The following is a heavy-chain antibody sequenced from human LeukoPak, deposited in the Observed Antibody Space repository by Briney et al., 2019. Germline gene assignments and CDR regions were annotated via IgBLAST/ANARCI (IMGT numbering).Heavy chain of an antibody. Sequence: GGSLRLSCAASGFTFNTFAIHWVRQAPGKGLEWVAVIAFDGSNKYYADSVKGRFTISRDNSKNTLYLQMNSLRAEDTAVYYCAKDRKASFPYGFYFDYWGQGTQVTVSS. J-gene: IGHJ4*02. CDR2: IAFDGSNK. V-gene: IGHV3-30*18. D-gene: IGHD2-2*01. CDR3: AKDRKASFPYGFYFDY. CDR1: GFTFNTFA.